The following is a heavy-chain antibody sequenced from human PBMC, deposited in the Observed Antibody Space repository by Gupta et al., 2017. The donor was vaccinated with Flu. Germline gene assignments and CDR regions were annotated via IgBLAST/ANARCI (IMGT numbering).Heavy chain of an antibody. D-gene: IGHD3-3*01. CDR3: AKDLGGRRNEFWSGFDH. Sequence: PGRGLEWVSAISGRGGTSYYADSVKGRFTISRDNSKNTLYLQMNSLRVDDTAVYYCAKDLGGRRNEFWSGFDHWGQGNLVAVSS. CDR2: ISGRGGTS. V-gene: IGHV3-23*01. J-gene: IGHJ4*02.